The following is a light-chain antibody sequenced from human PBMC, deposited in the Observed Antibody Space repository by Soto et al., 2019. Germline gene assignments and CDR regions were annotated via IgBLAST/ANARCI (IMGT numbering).Light chain of an antibody. CDR2: NNA. V-gene: IGLV1-40*01. J-gene: IGLJ1*01. CDR3: QSYDSGRLGVL. Sequence: QSVLTQPPSVSGAPGQRVTISCNGSKSNIGANYDVHWYQQFPRTAPKLLIFNNAIRPSGVPERFSGSKSGTSASLAITGLQTEDEADYYCQSYDSGRLGVLFGTGTKVTVL. CDR1: KSNIGANYD.